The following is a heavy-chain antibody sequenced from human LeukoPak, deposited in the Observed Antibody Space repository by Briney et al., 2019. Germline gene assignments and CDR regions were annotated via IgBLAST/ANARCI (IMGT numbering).Heavy chain of an antibody. J-gene: IGHJ3*02. V-gene: IGHV4-34*01. CDR2: INHSGST. Sequence: ASETLSLTCAVYGGSFSGYYWSWIRQPPGKGLEWIGEINHSGSTNYNPSLKSRVTISVDTSKNQFSLKLSSVTAADTAVYYCARVASAIVDSFDIWGQGTMVTVSS. D-gene: IGHD3-16*02. CDR3: ARVASAIVDSFDI. CDR1: GGSFSGYY.